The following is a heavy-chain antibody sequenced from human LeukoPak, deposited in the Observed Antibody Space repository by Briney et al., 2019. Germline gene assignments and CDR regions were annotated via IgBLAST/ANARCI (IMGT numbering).Heavy chain of an antibody. J-gene: IGHJ6*02. CDR3: ARTLGDSSGYYYYYGMDV. CDR2: IIPILGIA. V-gene: IGHV1-69*04. CDR1: GGTFSSYA. Sequence: ASVKVSCKASGGTFSSYAISWVRQAPGQGLEWMGRIIPILGIANYAQKFQGRVTITADKSTSTAYMELSSLRSEDTAVYYCARTLGDSSGYYYYYGMDVWGQGTTVTVSS. D-gene: IGHD3-22*01.